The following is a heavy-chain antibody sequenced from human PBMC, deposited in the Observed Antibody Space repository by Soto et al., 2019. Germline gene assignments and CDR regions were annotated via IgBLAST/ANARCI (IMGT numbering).Heavy chain of an antibody. Sequence: PGGSLRLSCSASGLPISNAWMNWVRQAPGNGLEWVGRIKTKSEGGPTDYAAAVKGRFTVSRDDSKNTLYLQMNSLKTEDTAVYYCTTGSVEGVWGQGTTVTVSS. CDR1: GLPISNAW. CDR2: IKTKSEGGPT. V-gene: IGHV3-15*07. CDR3: TTGSVEGV. J-gene: IGHJ6*02.